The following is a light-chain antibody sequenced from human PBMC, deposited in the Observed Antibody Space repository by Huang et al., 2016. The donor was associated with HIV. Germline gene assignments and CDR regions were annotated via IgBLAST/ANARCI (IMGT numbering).Light chain of an antibody. CDR3: QQYGSSPWT. CDR2: GAS. Sequence: PGERATLSCRASQSINSNYLAWYQQKLGQAPRLLIYGASSRATGIPDRFSGSGSGTDFTFTISRLEPEDFAVYYCQQYGSSPWTFGQGTNVEIK. J-gene: IGKJ1*01. CDR1: QSINSNY. V-gene: IGKV3-20*01.